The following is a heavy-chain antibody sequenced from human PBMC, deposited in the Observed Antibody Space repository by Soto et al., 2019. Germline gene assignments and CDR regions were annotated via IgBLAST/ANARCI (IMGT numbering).Heavy chain of an antibody. Sequence: GGSLRLCCAASGFTFSSYAMSWVRQAPGKGLVLVLFISGSGDFSYYVDSVKGRFIFSRDYSKNTLYLQMNSLRAVDTVVYYCLNGVPGIAVAGTGYFQHWGQGTLVTVSS. CDR1: GFTFSSYA. J-gene: IGHJ1*01. CDR3: LNGVPGIAVAGTGYFQH. D-gene: IGHD6-19*01. V-gene: IGHV3-23*01. CDR2: ISGSGDFS.